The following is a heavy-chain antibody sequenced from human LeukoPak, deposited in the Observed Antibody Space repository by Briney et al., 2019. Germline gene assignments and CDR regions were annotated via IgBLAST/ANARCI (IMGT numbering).Heavy chain of an antibody. CDR2: IKQDGSEK. Sequence: GGSLRLSCAASGFAFSSYWMSWVRQAPGKGLEWVANIKQDGSEKYYVDSVKGRFTISRDNAKNSLYLQMNSLRAEDTAVYYCARDSGYDHEDYWGQGTLVTVSS. D-gene: IGHD5-12*01. CDR3: ARDSGYDHEDY. V-gene: IGHV3-7*01. CDR1: GFAFSSYW. J-gene: IGHJ4*02.